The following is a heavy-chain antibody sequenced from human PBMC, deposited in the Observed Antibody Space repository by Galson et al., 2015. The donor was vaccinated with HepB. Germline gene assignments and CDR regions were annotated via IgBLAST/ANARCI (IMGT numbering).Heavy chain of an antibody. Sequence: SVKVSCKVSGYTLTELSMHWVRQAPGKGLEWMGGFDPEDGETIYAQKFQGRVTMTEDTSTDTAYMELSSLRSEDTAVYYCATVMVVGASFDYWGQGTLVTVSS. CDR3: ATVMVVGASFDY. D-gene: IGHD1-26*01. J-gene: IGHJ4*02. V-gene: IGHV1-24*01. CDR1: GYTLTELS. CDR2: FDPEDGET.